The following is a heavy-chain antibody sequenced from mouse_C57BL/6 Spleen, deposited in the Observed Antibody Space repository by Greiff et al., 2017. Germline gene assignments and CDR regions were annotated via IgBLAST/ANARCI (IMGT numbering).Heavy chain of an antibody. J-gene: IGHJ3*01. V-gene: IGHV1-64*01. CDR2: IHPNSGST. CDR3: ARERTYYSNLFAY. D-gene: IGHD2-5*01. Sequence: QVQLKQPGAELVKPGASVKLSCKASGYTFTSYWMHWVKQRPGQGLEWIGMIHPNSGSTNYNEKFKSKATLTVDKSSSTAYMQLSSLTSEDSAVYYCARERTYYSNLFAYWGQGTLVTVSA. CDR1: GYTFTSYW.